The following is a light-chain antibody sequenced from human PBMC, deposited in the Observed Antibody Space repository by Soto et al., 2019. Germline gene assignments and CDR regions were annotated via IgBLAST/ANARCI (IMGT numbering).Light chain of an antibody. J-gene: IGKJ1*01. V-gene: IGKV3-20*01. CDR2: GAS. CDR3: QQYGSSPWT. Sequence: EIVLTQSPATLSVSPGETATLSCRASQSVSSSLAWYQQTPGRAPRLLIYGASSRATGIPDRFSGSGSGTDFTLTISRLEPEDFAVYYCQQYGSSPWTFGQGTKVDIK. CDR1: QSVSSS.